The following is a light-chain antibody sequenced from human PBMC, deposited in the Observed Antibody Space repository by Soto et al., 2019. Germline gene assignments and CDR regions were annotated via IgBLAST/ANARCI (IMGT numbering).Light chain of an antibody. CDR3: QVWDSSSDHVV. CDR2: YDS. CDR1: NIGSKS. V-gene: IGLV3-21*04. Sequence: SYELTQPPSVSVAPGKTARITCGGNNIGSKSVHWYQQKQGQAPVLVIYYDSDRPSGIPERFSGSNSGNTATLTISRVEAGDESDFFCQVWDSSSDHVVFGGGPQLTVL. J-gene: IGLJ2*01.